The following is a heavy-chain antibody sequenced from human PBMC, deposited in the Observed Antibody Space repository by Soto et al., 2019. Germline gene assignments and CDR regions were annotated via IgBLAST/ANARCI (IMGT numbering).Heavy chain of an antibody. J-gene: IGHJ5*02. CDR3: ARDGIVGATTKKWFDP. CDR2: ISSSSSTI. Sequence: GGSLRLSCAASGFTFSSDSMNWVRQAPGKGLEWVSYISSSSSTIYYADSVKGRFTISRDNAKNSLYLQMNSLRDEDTAVYYCARDGIVGATTKKWFDPWGQGTLVTVSS. V-gene: IGHV3-48*02. D-gene: IGHD1-26*01. CDR1: GFTFSSDS.